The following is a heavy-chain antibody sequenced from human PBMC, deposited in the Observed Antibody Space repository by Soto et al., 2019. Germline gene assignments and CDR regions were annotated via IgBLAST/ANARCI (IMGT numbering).Heavy chain of an antibody. D-gene: IGHD2-21*02. CDR2: INPNSGDT. CDR3: ARSSVVTPNYYYGMDV. CDR1: GYTFTGQY. Sequence: QVQLVQYGAEVKKPGASVKVSCKASGYTFTGQYMHWVRQAPGQGLAWMGWINPNSGDTNYAQNFQGWVTMTRDTSISTAYMELSRLRSDDTAVYYCARSSVVTPNYYYGMDVWGQGTTVTVSS. V-gene: IGHV1-2*04. J-gene: IGHJ6*02.